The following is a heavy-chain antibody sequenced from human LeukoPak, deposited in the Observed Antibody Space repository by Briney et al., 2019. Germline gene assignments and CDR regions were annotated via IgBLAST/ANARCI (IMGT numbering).Heavy chain of an antibody. Sequence: PGGSLRLSCAASGFTFSSYWRTWVRQAPGKGLEWVANINQDGSEKYYVDSVKGRFTISRDNAKNSLYLQMNSLRAEDTAVYYCARVVADYDILFDYWGQGSLITVSS. CDR2: INQDGSEK. CDR1: GFTFSSYW. D-gene: IGHD3-9*01. V-gene: IGHV3-7*03. J-gene: IGHJ4*02. CDR3: ARVVADYDILFDY.